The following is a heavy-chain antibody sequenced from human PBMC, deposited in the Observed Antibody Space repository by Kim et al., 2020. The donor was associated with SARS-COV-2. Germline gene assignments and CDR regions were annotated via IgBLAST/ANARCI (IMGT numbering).Heavy chain of an antibody. CDR1: GFTFSDYY. J-gene: IGHJ6*02. CDR3: ARGSAVAYYGMDV. D-gene: IGHD6-19*01. CDR2: ISSSSSYT. Sequence: GSLRLSCAASGFTFSDYYMSWIRQAPGKGLEWVSYISSSSSYTNYEDSAKGRFTISRDNAKNTLYLQTNSLRAEDTAAYYCARGSAVAYYGMDVWGQGT. V-gene: IGHV3-11*05.